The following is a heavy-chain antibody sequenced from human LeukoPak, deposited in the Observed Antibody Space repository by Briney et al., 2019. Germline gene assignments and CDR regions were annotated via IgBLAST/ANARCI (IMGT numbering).Heavy chain of an antibody. Sequence: ASVKVSCKASGYSFTSYGITWVRQAPGQGLEWMGWISTDNGNTNYAQKFQDRVTMTTDTSTSTAYMELRSLRSDDTAVYYCARDYGGNYYPVDYWGQGTLVTVSS. V-gene: IGHV1-18*01. CDR2: ISTDNGNT. D-gene: IGHD1-26*01. J-gene: IGHJ4*02. CDR3: ARDYGGNYYPVDY. CDR1: GYSFTSYG.